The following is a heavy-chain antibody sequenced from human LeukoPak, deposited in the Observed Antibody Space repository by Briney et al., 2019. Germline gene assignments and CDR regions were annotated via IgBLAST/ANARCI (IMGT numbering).Heavy chain of an antibody. D-gene: IGHD5-12*01. CDR3: ARDRAVGDIVLDY. Sequence: PGGSLRLSCAASGFTFSDYYMSWIRQAPGKGLEWVSAISGSGGSTYYADSVKGRFTISRDNSKNTLYLQMNSLRAEDTAVYYCARDRAVGDIVLDYWGQGTLATVSA. V-gene: IGHV3-23*01. CDR1: GFTFSDYY. J-gene: IGHJ4*02. CDR2: ISGSGGST.